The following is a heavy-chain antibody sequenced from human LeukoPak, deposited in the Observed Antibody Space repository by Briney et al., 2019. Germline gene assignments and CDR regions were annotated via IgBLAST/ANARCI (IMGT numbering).Heavy chain of an antibody. CDR2: ISSSGSTI. Sequence: GGPLRLSCAASGFTFSDYYMSWIRQAPGKGLEWFAYISSSGSTIYYAGPVKGRFTTPRANPSDPPYLQRNSLRPQDPAGFSCARLGGQGPLDYWGQGTLVTVSS. V-gene: IGHV3-11*04. CDR3: ARLGGQGPLDY. J-gene: IGHJ4*02. CDR1: GFTFSDYY. D-gene: IGHD3-16*01.